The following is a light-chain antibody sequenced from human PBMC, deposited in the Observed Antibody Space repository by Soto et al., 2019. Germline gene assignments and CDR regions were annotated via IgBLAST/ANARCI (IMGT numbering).Light chain of an antibody. Sequence: DIQMTQSPSSLSASVEDRVIITCRASQSISNHLNWYQQKPGKAPKLLIFAASNLQSGVPSRFSGSRSGPDFTLTISSLQPEDFATYYCQQSYSTTFGQGTKVDIK. CDR3: QQSYSTT. CDR2: AAS. V-gene: IGKV1-39*01. J-gene: IGKJ1*01. CDR1: QSISNH.